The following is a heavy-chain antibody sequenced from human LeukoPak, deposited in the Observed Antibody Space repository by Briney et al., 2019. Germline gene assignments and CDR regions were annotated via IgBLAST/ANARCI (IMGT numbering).Heavy chain of an antibody. V-gene: IGHV3-23*01. CDR1: GFTFSNYA. D-gene: IGHD2-8*01. Sequence: GGSLRLSCLPSGFTFSNYAMTWVRQAPGKGLEWVSSISGSGGTSYYADSVKGRFSISRDSSKNILYLQMNSLRAEDTAVYYCAKDRCSNGIGCYYYYMDVWGKGTTVTISS. CDR3: AKDRCSNGIGCYYYYMDV. J-gene: IGHJ6*03. CDR2: ISGSGGTS.